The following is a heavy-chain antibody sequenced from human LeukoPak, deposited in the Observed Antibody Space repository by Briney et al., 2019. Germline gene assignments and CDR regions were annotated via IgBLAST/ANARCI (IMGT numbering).Heavy chain of an antibody. CDR3: ARQGLSSSFDY. V-gene: IGHV5-10-1*01. CDR2: INPSDSYT. J-gene: IGHJ4*02. Sequence: GESLQISCQGSGYIFTSYWITWVRPMPGKGLEWMGRINPSDSYTNYSPSFQGHVTSSADKSVSTAYLQWSSLNASDTGMYYCARQGLSSSFDYGGQGTLVTVSS. D-gene: IGHD6-13*01. CDR1: GYIFTSYW.